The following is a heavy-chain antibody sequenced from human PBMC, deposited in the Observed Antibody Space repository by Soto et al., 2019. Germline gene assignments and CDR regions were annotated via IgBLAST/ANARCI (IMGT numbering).Heavy chain of an antibody. CDR3: ARKAWVRFDY. J-gene: IGHJ4*02. D-gene: IGHD7-27*01. V-gene: IGHV4-4*02. CDR2: VFHTGNT. CDR1: GDSMTRSVW. Sequence: LSLTCAVSGDSMTRSVWWTWVRQPPGKGLEWIGEVFHTGNTNYNPSLKSRVTMSVDKSTNEFSLKVTSVTAADTAIYYCARKAWVRFDYWGQGALVTVSS.